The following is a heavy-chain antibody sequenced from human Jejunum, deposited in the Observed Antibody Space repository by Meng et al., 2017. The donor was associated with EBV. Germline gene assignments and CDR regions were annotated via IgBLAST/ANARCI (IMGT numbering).Heavy chain of an antibody. J-gene: IGHJ5*02. Sequence: QVHPPESGPGLLDPSEPLPLTGSVSGDSVSGYNYWTWFRQPPGKGLEWIGNMYYTGKAIYKPSLQSRVTISVDTSKNQFSLRVTSVTAADTAIYYCARGRGYDYGDSWGQGTLVTVSS. D-gene: IGHD4/OR15-4a*01. CDR1: GDSVSGYNY. CDR2: MYYTGKA. V-gene: IGHV4-61*01. CDR3: ARGRGYDYGDS.